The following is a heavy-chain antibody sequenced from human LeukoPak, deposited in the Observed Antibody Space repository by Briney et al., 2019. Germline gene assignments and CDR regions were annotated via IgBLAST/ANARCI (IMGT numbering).Heavy chain of an antibody. D-gene: IGHD1-26*01. CDR2: IAYDGGNI. CDR3: ARDPIDNRGATY. Sequence: GGSLRLSCATSGFTFSPYPMHWVRQAPGKGLEWVAVIAYDGGNIFYAPSVRGRFTISRDNAKNSLYLQMNSLRAEDTAVYYCARDPIDNRGATYWGQGTLVTVSS. J-gene: IGHJ4*02. V-gene: IGHV3-30*03. CDR1: GFTFSPYP.